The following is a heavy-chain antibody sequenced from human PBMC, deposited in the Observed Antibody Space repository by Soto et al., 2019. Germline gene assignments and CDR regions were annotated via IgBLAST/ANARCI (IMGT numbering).Heavy chain of an antibody. CDR2: ISAYNGNT. D-gene: IGHD4-17*01. V-gene: IGHV1-18*01. CDR3: ARFPILTTVNYYYYYYMDV. CDR1: GYTFTSYG. Sequence: ASVKVSCKASGYTFTSYGISWVRQAPGQGLEWMGWISAYNGNTNYAQKLQGRVTMTTDTSTSTAYMELRSLRSDDTAVYYCARFPILTTVNYYYYYYMDVWGKGTTVTVSS. J-gene: IGHJ6*03.